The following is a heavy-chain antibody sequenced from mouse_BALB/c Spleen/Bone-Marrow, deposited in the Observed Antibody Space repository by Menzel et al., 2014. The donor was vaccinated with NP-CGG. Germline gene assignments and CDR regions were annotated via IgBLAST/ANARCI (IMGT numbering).Heavy chain of an antibody. D-gene: IGHD1-1*01. V-gene: IGHV1-80*01. CDR1: GYAFSSYW. Sequence: QLQQSGADLVRPGSSVKISCKASGYAFSSYWMNWVKQRPGQGLEWIGQIYPGDGDTNYNGKFKGKATLTADKSSSTAYMQLSSLTSEDSAVYFCARSLYYGSSYPLYAMDYWGQGTSVTVSS. J-gene: IGHJ4*01. CDR3: ARSLYYGSSYPLYAMDY. CDR2: IYPGDGDT.